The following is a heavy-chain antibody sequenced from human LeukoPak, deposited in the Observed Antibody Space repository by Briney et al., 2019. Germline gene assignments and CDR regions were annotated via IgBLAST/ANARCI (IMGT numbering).Heavy chain of an antibody. J-gene: IGHJ4*02. V-gene: IGHV4-34*01. D-gene: IGHD3-9*01. Sequence: KTSETLSLTCAVYGGSFSGYYWSWIRQPPGKGLEWIGEINHSGSTNYNPSLKSRVTISVDTSKNQFSLKLSSVTAADTAVYSCARHSPILTGYPFDYWGQGTLVTVSS. CDR1: GGSFSGYY. CDR3: ARHSPILTGYPFDY. CDR2: INHSGST.